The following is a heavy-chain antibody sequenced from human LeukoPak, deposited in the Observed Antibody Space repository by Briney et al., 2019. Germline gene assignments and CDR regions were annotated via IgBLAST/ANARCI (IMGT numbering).Heavy chain of an antibody. CDR2: ISGSGGST. J-gene: IGHJ4*02. V-gene: IGHV3-23*01. Sequence: PGGSLRLSCAASGVTFSSYSMNWVRQAPGKGLEWVSAISGSGGSTYYADSVKGRFTISRDNSKNTLYLQMNSLRAEDTAVYYCAKSSDDSSGYFDFDYWGQGTLVTVSS. CDR1: GVTFSSYS. D-gene: IGHD3-22*01. CDR3: AKSSDDSSGYFDFDY.